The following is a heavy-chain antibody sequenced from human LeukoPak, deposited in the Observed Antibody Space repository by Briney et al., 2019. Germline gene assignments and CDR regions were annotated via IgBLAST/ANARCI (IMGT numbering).Heavy chain of an antibody. V-gene: IGHV3-30*18. CDR1: GFTFSGYG. CDR2: ISYDGSNK. CDR3: AKDHSGSSGGIDP. J-gene: IGHJ5*02. Sequence: GGSLRLSCAASGFTFSGYGMHWVRQAPGKGLEWVAVISYDGSNKYYADSVKGRFTISRDNSKNTLYLQMNSLRAEDTAVYYCAKDHSGSSGGIDPWGQGTLVTVSS. D-gene: IGHD1-26*01.